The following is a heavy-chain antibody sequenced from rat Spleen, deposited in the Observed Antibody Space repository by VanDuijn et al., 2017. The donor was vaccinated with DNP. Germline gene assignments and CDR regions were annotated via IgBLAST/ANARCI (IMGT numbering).Heavy chain of an antibody. CDR3: IRWNSGHFDY. CDR1: GFSFSDYY. Sequence: EVQLVESGGGLVQPGRSLKLSCAASGFSFSDYYMAWVRQAPTKGLEWVAYIGSDAYAPYYGDSVKGRFTISRDNAKSTLSLQMNSLRSEDMATYYCIRWNSGHFDYWGQGVMVTVSS. V-gene: IGHV5-22*01. J-gene: IGHJ2*01. D-gene: IGHD4-3*01. CDR2: IGSDAYAP.